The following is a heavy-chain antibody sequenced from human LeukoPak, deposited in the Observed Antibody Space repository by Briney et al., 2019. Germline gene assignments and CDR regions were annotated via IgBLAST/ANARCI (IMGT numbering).Heavy chain of an antibody. V-gene: IGHV3-11*01. CDR3: ARVHKDYDFWSGYYDYYGMDV. D-gene: IGHD3-3*01. J-gene: IGHJ6*02. CDR2: ISSSGSTI. Sequence: GGSLRLSCAASGFTFSDYYMSRIRQAPGKGLEWVSYISSSGSTIYYADSVKGRFTISRDNAKNSLYLQMNSLRAEDTAVYYCARVHKDYDFWSGYYDYYGMDVWGQGTTVTVSS. CDR1: GFTFSDYY.